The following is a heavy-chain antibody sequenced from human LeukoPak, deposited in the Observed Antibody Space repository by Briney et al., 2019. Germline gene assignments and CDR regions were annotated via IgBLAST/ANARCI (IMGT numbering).Heavy chain of an antibody. D-gene: IGHD3-10*01. CDR2: IYYSGST. V-gene: IGHV4-39*01. Sequence: PSETLSLTCTVSGDSISSSSYYWGWIRQPPGKGLEWIGSIYYSGSTSYNPSLKSRVTISVDTSKNQFSLELSSVTAADTAVYYCAGLLRAGSYYFDYWGQGTLVTVSS. CDR3: AGLLRAGSYYFDY. CDR1: GDSISSSSYY. J-gene: IGHJ4*02.